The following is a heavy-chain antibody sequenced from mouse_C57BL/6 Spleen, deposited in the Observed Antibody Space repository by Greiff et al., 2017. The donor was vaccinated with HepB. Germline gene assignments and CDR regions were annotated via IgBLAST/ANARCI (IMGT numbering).Heavy chain of an antibody. D-gene: IGHD2-3*01. J-gene: IGHJ4*01. Sequence: EVQLQQSGAELVRPGASVKLSCTASGFNIKDDYMHWVKQRPEQGLEWIGWIDPENGDTEYASKFQGKATITADTSSNTAYLQLSSLTSEDTAVYYCTHDSIYAMDYWGQGTSVTVSS. V-gene: IGHV14-4*01. CDR1: GFNIKDDY. CDR3: THDSIYAMDY. CDR2: IDPENGDT.